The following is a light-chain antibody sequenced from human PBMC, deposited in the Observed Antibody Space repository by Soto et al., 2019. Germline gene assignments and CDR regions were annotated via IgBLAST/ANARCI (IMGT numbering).Light chain of an antibody. J-gene: IGKJ5*01. CDR2: DAS. V-gene: IGKV3-11*01. Sequence: EIVLTQSPATLSLSPGERATLSCRASQSVSSYLAWYQQKLGQAPRLLIYDASNRAPGIPARFSGSGSGTDFTLTISSLEPEDFAVYYCQQRSNWPPPTFGQGTRLEIK. CDR3: QQRSNWPPPT. CDR1: QSVSSY.